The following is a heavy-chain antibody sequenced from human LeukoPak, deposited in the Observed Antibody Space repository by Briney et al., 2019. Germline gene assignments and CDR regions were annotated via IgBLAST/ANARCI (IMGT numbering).Heavy chain of an antibody. J-gene: IGHJ1*01. V-gene: IGHV3-74*01. CDR2: IKSDGKT. CDR1: GFTFGDYA. Sequence: PGGSLRLSCSGSGFTFGDYAMGWVRQAPGKGLVWVSRIKSDGKTNYADSVKGRFTISRDNAKNTVSLQMDSLRAEDTGVYYCARAPSEVGGYYPEYFRHWGQGTLVTVSS. D-gene: IGHD3-22*01. CDR3: ARAPSEVGGYYPEYFRH.